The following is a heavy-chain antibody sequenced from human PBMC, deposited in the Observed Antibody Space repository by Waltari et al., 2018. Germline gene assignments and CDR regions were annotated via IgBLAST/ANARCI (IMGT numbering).Heavy chain of an antibody. Sequence: QVQLQESGPGLVQPSETLSLTCTVSGGSISNYYWSWIRQYAGKGLEWIGRIYASGSTNYNPSLKSRVTMSVDTSKNQFSLKLSSVTAADTAVYYCARHNDDYYNYYMDVWGKGTTVTISS. J-gene: IGHJ6*03. V-gene: IGHV4-4*07. CDR3: ARHNDDYYNYYMDV. D-gene: IGHD1-1*01. CDR2: IYASGST. CDR1: GGSISNYY.